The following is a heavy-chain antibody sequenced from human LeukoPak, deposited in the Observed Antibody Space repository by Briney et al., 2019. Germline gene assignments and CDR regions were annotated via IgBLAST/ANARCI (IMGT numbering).Heavy chain of an antibody. V-gene: IGHV1-18*01. CDR3: ARDTYYDSWSGAIEFDP. D-gene: IGHD3-3*01. J-gene: IGHJ5*02. Sequence: GASVKVSCKASGYTFTSYGISWVRQAPGQGLEWMGWISAYNGNTNYAQKLQGRVTMTTDTSTSTAYMELRSLRSDDTAVYYCARDTYYDSWSGAIEFDPWGQGTLVTVSS. CDR2: ISAYNGNT. CDR1: GYTFTSYG.